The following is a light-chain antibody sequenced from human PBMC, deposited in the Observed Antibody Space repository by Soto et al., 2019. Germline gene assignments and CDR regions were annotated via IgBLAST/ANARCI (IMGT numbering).Light chain of an antibody. CDR2: KAS. Sequence: DIHMTQSPSTLSASVGDRVTITCRASQSISSWLAWYQQKPGKAPKLLIYKASSLESGVPSRFSGSGSGTEFTLTISSLQPDDFATYYCQQYNSYSSTFGQGTKLEIK. CDR1: QSISSW. J-gene: IGKJ2*02. CDR3: QQYNSYSST. V-gene: IGKV1-5*03.